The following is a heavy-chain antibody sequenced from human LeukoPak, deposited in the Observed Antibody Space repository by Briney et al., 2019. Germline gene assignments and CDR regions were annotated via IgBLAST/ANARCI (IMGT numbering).Heavy chain of an antibody. V-gene: IGHV3-30*02. J-gene: IGHJ4*02. D-gene: IGHD1-26*01. CDR1: GLTFSSSG. CDR3: AKGVYGGSSGGFYFDY. CDR2: IRYDETNK. Sequence: GGSLRLSCAASGLTFSSSGMHWVRQAPGKGLEWVAFIRYDETNKHYADPVKGRFTISRDNSKNTLYLQMNSLRSEDTAVYYCAKGVYGGSSGGFYFDYWGQGALVTVSS.